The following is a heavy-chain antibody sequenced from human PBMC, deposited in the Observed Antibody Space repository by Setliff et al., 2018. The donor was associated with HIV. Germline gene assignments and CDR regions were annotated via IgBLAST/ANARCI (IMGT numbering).Heavy chain of an antibody. J-gene: IGHJ4*02. V-gene: IGHV3-30*02. CDR2: IRYDGSNK. D-gene: IGHD3-3*01. CDR3: ARSDTIFGVAPIY. Sequence: PGGSLRLSCAASGFTFSSYGMHWVRQAPGKGLEWVAFIRYDGSNKYYADSVKGRFTISRDNAKNFLYLQMNSLRAEDTALYYCARSDTIFGVAPIYWGQGILVTVSS. CDR1: GFTFSSYG.